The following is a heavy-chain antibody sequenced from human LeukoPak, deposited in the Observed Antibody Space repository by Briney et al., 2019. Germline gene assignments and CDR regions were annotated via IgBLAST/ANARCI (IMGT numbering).Heavy chain of an antibody. CDR3: ARLREIPVFGVVTKSTSYFDY. CDR1: GFTVSSNY. Sequence: PGGSLRLSCAASGFTVSSNYMSWVRQAPGKGLEWVSVIYSGGSTYYADSVKGRFTISRDNSKNTVHLQMNSLRAEDTAVYYCARLREIPVFGVVTKSTSYFDYWGQGTLVTVSS. V-gene: IGHV3-66*01. J-gene: IGHJ4*02. CDR2: IYSGGST. D-gene: IGHD3-3*01.